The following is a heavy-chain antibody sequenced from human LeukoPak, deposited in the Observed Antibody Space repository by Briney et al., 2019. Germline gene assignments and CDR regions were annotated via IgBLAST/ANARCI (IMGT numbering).Heavy chain of an antibody. Sequence: GSLRLSCAASGFTFSSYSMNWVRQAPGKGLEWIGSIYHSGSTYYNPSLKSRVTISVDTSKNQFSLKLSSVTAADTAVYYCARHDSSGPYNAFDIRGQGTMVTVSS. CDR1: GFTFSSYS. J-gene: IGHJ3*02. D-gene: IGHD3-22*01. CDR2: IYHSGST. CDR3: ARHDSSGPYNAFDI. V-gene: IGHV4-38-2*01.